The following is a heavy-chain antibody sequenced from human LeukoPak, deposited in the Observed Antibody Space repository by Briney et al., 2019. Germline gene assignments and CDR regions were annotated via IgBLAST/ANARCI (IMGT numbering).Heavy chain of an antibody. CDR1: GYSFTSYW. V-gene: IGHV5-51*01. CDR3: ARRRFDTTEDYFDY. CDR2: IYPGDSDT. Sequence: GGSLKISCKGSGYSFTSYWIGWVRQMPGKGLEWMGIIYPGDSDTRYSPSFQGQVTISADKSISTAYLQWSSLKASDTAMCYCARRRFDTTEDYFDYWGQGTLVTVSS. J-gene: IGHJ4*02. D-gene: IGHD1-1*01.